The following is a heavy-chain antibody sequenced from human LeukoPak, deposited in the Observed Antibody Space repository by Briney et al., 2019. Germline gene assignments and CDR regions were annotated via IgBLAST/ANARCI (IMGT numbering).Heavy chain of an antibody. Sequence: GASVKVSCKASGYTFTAYYIHWVRQAPRQGLEWMGWINPNSGDTNFAQKFQGRVTMTRDTSISTVYMELSRLRSDDTAVYYCARADWSMLDYWGQGTLVTVSS. CDR1: GYTFTAYY. CDR2: INPNSGDT. D-gene: IGHD1-1*01. V-gene: IGHV1-2*02. J-gene: IGHJ4*02. CDR3: ARADWSMLDY.